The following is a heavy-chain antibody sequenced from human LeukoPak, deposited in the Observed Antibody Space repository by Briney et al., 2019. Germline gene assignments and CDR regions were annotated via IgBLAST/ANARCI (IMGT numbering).Heavy chain of an antibody. V-gene: IGHV4-30-4*01. Sequence: SETLSLTCTVSGGSISSGDYYWSWIRQPPGKGLEWIGYIYYSGSTYYNPSLNSRINISVVTSKNQFSLQLSSVTAADTAVYYCARVGIISEPTATFYFDYWGQGTLVTVSS. CDR1: GGSISSGDYY. CDR3: ARVGIISEPTATFYFDY. CDR2: IYYSGST. J-gene: IGHJ4*02. D-gene: IGHD1-1*01.